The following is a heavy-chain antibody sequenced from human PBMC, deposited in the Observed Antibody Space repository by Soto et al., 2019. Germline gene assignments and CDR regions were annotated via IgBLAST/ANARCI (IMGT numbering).Heavy chain of an antibody. CDR3: ASWRCSGGSGYP. D-gene: IGHD2-15*01. J-gene: IGHJ5*02. CDR1: GFTFSSYA. Sequence: EVQLLESGGGLVQPGGSLRLSCAASGFTFSSYAMSWVSQAPGQGLEWVSAISGSGGSTYYADSVKGRFTISRDNSKNTLYLQMNSLRAEDTAVYYCASWRCSGGSGYPWGQGTLVTVSS. CDR2: ISGSGGST. V-gene: IGHV3-23*01.